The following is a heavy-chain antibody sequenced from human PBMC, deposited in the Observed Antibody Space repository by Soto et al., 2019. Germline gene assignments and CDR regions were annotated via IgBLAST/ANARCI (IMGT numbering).Heavy chain of an antibody. D-gene: IGHD5-18*01. J-gene: IGHJ4*02. CDR1: AGTFSTYA. Sequence: GASVQVSCQASAGTFSTYAISWVRQAPGQGLEWMGGIIPIFGTANYAQKFQGRVTITADESTSTAYMELSSLRSEDTAVYYCASGGYSYGYWLFDGFDYWGEGTLVTVSS. V-gene: IGHV1-69*13. CDR3: ASGGYSYGYWLFDGFDY. CDR2: IIPIFGTA.